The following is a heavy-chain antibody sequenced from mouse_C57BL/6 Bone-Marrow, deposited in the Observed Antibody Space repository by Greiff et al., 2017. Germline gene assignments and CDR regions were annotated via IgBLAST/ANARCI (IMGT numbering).Heavy chain of an antibody. Sequence: QVQLQQPGAELVMPGASVKLSCKASGYTFTSYWMHWVKQRPGQGLEWIGEIDPSDSYTNYNQKFKGKSTLTVDKSSSTAYMQLSSLTSEDSAVYYCSRYGSSYEGYFDVWGTGTTVTVSS. CDR3: SRYGSSYEGYFDV. D-gene: IGHD1-1*01. CDR2: IDPSDSYT. V-gene: IGHV1-69*01. CDR1: GYTFTSYW. J-gene: IGHJ1*03.